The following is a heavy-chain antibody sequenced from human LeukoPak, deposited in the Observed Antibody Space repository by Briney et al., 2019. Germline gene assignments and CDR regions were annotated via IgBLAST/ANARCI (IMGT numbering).Heavy chain of an antibody. CDR2: INPNSGGT. CDR3: AGGFYSYGS. V-gene: IGHV1-2*02. J-gene: IGHJ5*02. D-gene: IGHD5-18*01. Sequence: ASVKVSCKASGYTFTSYGISWVRQAPGQGLEWMGWINPNSGGTNYAQKFQGRVTMTRDTSISTAYMELSRLRSDDTAVYYCAGGFYSYGSWGQGTLVTVSS. CDR1: GYTFTSYG.